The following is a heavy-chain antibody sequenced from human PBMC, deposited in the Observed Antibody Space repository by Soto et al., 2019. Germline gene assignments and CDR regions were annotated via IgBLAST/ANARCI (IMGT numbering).Heavy chain of an antibody. CDR1: GFTFSRYA. D-gene: IGHD1-26*01. J-gene: IGHJ4*02. CDR3: ARDQWYSGIYPREFDY. Sequence: GSLRLSCAASGFTFSRYAMHWVRQAPGKGLEWVTFISFDGSNQYYADSVKGRFTISRDNSKNTLYLQMNSLRAEDTAVYYCARDQWYSGIYPREFDYWGQGILVTVSS. CDR2: ISFDGSNQ. V-gene: IGHV3-30-3*01.